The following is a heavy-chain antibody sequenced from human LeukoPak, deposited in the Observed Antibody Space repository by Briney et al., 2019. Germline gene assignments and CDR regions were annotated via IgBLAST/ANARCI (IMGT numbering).Heavy chain of an antibody. Sequence: SETLSLTCTVSGGSISSYYWSWIRQPPGKGLEWIGYIYYSGSTNYNPSLKSRVTISVDTSKNQFSLKLSSVTAADTAVYYCARDDTGDFDYWGQGTLVTVSS. CDR3: ARDDTGDFDY. V-gene: IGHV4-59*01. J-gene: IGHJ4*02. CDR1: GGSISSYY. CDR2: IYYSGST. D-gene: IGHD5-18*01.